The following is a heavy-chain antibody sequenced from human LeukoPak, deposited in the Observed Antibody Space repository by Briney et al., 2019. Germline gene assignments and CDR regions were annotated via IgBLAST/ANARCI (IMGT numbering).Heavy chain of an antibody. V-gene: IGHV4-39*02. J-gene: IGHJ3*02. D-gene: IGHD3-22*01. CDR2: IYYSGST. CDR3: ARDAPREYCDRTACYGAFDI. Sequence: SETLSLTCTVSGGSISSNKYYWGWIRQPPGKGLEWIGSIYYSGSTYYNPSLKSRVTISVDTSKNQFSLRLISVTAADTAVYYCARDAPREYCDRTACYGAFDIWGQGTMVTVSS. CDR1: GGSISSNKYY.